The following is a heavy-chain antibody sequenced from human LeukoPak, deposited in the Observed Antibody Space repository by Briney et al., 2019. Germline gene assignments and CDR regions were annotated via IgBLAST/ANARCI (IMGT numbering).Heavy chain of an antibody. V-gene: IGHV3-66*02. CDR2: IYSGGST. D-gene: IGHD6-13*01. CDR1: GFTVSSNY. Sequence: PGGSLRLSCAASGFTVSSNYMSWVRQAPGKGLEWVSVIYSGGSTYCADSVKGRFTISRDNSKNTLYLQMNSLRAEDTAVYYCARERAAAGTSYFDYWGQGTLVTVSS. CDR3: ARERAAAGTSYFDY. J-gene: IGHJ4*02.